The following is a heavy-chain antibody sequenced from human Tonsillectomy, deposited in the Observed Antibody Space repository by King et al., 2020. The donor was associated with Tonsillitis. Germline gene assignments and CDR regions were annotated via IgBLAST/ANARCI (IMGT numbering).Heavy chain of an antibody. V-gene: IGHV3-48*04. D-gene: IGHD3-10*01. CDR1: GFTFSRYS. CDR3: ARDRWGGFGELPRGFDY. CDR2: ISSSSITI. J-gene: IGHJ4*02. Sequence: VQLVESGGGLVQPGGSLRLSCAASGFTFSRYSMNWVRQAPGKGLEWISYISSSSITIYFADSVKGRFTIARDNAKNSLFLQMNSLRAEDTAMYYCARDRWGGFGELPRGFDYWGQGTLVTVSS.